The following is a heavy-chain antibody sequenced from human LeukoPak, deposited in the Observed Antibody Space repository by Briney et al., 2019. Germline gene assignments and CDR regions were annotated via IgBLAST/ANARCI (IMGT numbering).Heavy chain of an antibody. CDR2: IYHSGST. J-gene: IGHJ4*02. V-gene: IGHV4-38-2*02. Sequence: SETLSLTCTVSGYSISSGYYWGWIRQPPGKGLEWIGSIYHSGSTYYNPSLKSRVTISVDTSKNQFSLKLSSVTAADTAVYYCARGRSRTAMDDYWGQGTLVTVSS. CDR3: ARGRSRTAMDDY. D-gene: IGHD5-18*01. CDR1: GYSISSGYY.